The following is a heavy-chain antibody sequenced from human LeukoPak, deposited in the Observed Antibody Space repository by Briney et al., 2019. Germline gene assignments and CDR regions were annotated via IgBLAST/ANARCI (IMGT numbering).Heavy chain of an antibody. CDR2: IIPTFGTA. Sequence: SVKVSCKASGGTFISYAISWVRQAPGQGLEWMGGIIPTFGTANYAQKFQGRVTITADESTSTAYMELSSLRSEDTAVYYCAGGPPTVVISYWGQGTLVTVSS. V-gene: IGHV1-69*01. CDR1: GGTFISYA. J-gene: IGHJ4*02. CDR3: AGGPPTVVISY. D-gene: IGHD4-23*01.